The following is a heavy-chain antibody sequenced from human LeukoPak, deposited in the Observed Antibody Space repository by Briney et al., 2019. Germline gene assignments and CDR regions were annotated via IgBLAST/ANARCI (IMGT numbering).Heavy chain of an antibody. CDR2: ISGSGGRT. CDR1: GFTLSSYA. V-gene: IGHV3-23*01. CDR3: ATKGGNLGYCSSTSCPLLGY. Sequence: PGESMRLSCALSGFTLSSYAMSCVRQAPGKGLEWVGAISGSGGRTYYADSVKGRFTIYRDNSKNTLYLQMNSLRAEDTDVYYCATKGGNLGYCSSTSCPLLGYWGQGNLVTVSS. J-gene: IGHJ4*02. D-gene: IGHD2-2*01.